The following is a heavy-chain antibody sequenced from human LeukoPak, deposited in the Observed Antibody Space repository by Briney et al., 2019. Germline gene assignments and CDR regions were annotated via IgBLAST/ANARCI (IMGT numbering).Heavy chain of an antibody. CDR3: AKSSGYYLGPFDY. V-gene: IGHV3-9*01. CDR2: ISWNSGSI. J-gene: IGHJ4*02. CDR1: GFTFDDYA. D-gene: IGHD3-22*01. Sequence: GGSLRLSCAASGFTFDDYAMPWVRQAPGKGLEWVSGISWNSGSIGYADSVKGRFTISRDNAKNSLYLQMNSLRAEDTALYYCAKSSGYYLGPFDYWGQGTLVTVSS.